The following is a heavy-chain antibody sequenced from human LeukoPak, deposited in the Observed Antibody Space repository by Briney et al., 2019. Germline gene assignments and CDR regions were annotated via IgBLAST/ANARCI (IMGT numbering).Heavy chain of an antibody. CDR2: ISGSGGST. D-gene: IGHD3-16*02. CDR3: ARDRAVRYFDY. J-gene: IGHJ4*02. CDR1: GFTFSSYA. Sequence: GGSLRLSCAASGFTFSSYAMSWVRQAPGKGLEWVSAISGSGGSTYYADSAKGRFTISRDNSKNTLYLEMNSLRAEDTAVYYCARDRAVRYFDYWGQGTLVTVSS. V-gene: IGHV3-23*01.